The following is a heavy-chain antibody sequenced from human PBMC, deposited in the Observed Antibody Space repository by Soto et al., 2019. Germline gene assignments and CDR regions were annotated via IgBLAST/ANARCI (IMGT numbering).Heavy chain of an antibody. CDR3: ARGGRGGSRPTNS. Sequence: SHALSRTSFHYGRAFIACFWSWIRQPPGKGLEWIGEINQSGITNYNPSLKSRVTISEHTSRNQFSLKLTSVTAADTAIYYCARGGRGGSRPTNSWGQG. CDR2: INQSGIT. V-gene: IGHV4-34*01. CDR1: GRAFIACF. J-gene: IGHJ4*02. D-gene: IGHD3-10*01.